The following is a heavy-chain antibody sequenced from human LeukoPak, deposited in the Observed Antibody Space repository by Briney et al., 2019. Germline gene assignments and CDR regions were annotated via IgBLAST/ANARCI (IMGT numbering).Heavy chain of an antibody. Sequence: PGGSLRLSCAASGFTFSSYGMHWVRQAPGKGLEWVAFIRFDGSYKFYADSVEGRFTISRDNAKNSLYLQMNSLRAEDTAVYYCASRGGYCSSTSCYEFDYWGQGTLVTVSS. CDR3: ASRGGYCSSTSCYEFDY. J-gene: IGHJ4*02. CDR2: IRFDGSYK. D-gene: IGHD2-2*01. CDR1: GFTFSSYG. V-gene: IGHV3-30*02.